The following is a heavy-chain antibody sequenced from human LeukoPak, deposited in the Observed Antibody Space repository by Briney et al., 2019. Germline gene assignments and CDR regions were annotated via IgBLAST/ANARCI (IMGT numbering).Heavy chain of an antibody. Sequence: GGSLRLSCAASGFTFSSYAMSWVRQAPGKGLEWFSAIRRSGGSTYYADSVKGRFTISRDNSKNTLYLQMISLRAEDTAVYYCAKVGWSPMIVVVITTVYFRHWGQGTLVTVSS. J-gene: IGHJ1*01. CDR3: AKVGWSPMIVVVITTVYFRH. CDR1: GFTFSSYA. CDR2: IRRSGGST. D-gene: IGHD3-22*01. V-gene: IGHV3-23*01.